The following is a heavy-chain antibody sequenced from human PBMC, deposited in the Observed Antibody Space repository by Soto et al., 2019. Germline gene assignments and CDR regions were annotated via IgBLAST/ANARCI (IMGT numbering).Heavy chain of an antibody. CDR3: ATAFSMVRGVAPPP. CDR2: FDPEDGET. Sequence: VKVSCKVSGYTLTELSMHWVRQAPGKGLEWMGGFDPEDGETIYAQKFQGRVTMTEDTSTDTAYMELSSLRSEDTAVYYCATAFSMVRGVAPPPWGQGTLVTVSS. D-gene: IGHD3-10*01. V-gene: IGHV1-24*01. CDR1: GYTLTELS. J-gene: IGHJ5*02.